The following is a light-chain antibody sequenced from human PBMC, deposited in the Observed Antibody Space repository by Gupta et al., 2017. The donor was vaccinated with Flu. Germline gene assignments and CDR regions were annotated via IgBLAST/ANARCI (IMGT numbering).Light chain of an antibody. CDR3: QQYGSSPIT. CDR2: GAS. Sequence: EIVLTQSPGTLSLSPGERATLSCRASQSLTSSYLAWHQQKTGQAPRLLIYGASNRATGIPDRFSGSGSGTDFTLTISRLEPEDFAVYYCQQYGSSPITFGQGTRLEIK. V-gene: IGKV3-20*01. CDR1: QSLTSSY. J-gene: IGKJ5*01.